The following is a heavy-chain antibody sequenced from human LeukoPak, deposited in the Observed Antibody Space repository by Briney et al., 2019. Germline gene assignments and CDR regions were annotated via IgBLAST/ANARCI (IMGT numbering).Heavy chain of an antibody. CDR2: INHSGST. J-gene: IGHJ4*02. CDR3: ARHRVGATRRLDY. V-gene: IGHV4-34*01. CDR1: GGSFSGYY. D-gene: IGHD1-26*01. Sequence: SETLSLTCAVYGGSFSGYYWSWIRQPPGKGLEWIGEINHSGSTNYNPSLKSRVTISVDTSKNQFSLKLSSVTAADTAVYYCARHRVGATRRLDYWGQGTLVTVSS.